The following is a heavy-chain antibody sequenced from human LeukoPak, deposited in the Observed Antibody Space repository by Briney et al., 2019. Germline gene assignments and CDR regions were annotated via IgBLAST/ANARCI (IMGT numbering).Heavy chain of an antibody. J-gene: IGHJ4*02. V-gene: IGHV3-30*18. CDR3: AKRLGYYDSSEGYFDQ. Sequence: GGSLRLSCAASGFTFSSYGMHWVRQAPGKGLEWVAVISYDGSYKNYVDSVKGRFTISRDISKNTLYLQMNSLRAEDTAVYYCAKRLGYYDSSEGYFDQWGQGTLVTVSS. CDR2: ISYDGSYK. D-gene: IGHD3-22*01. CDR1: GFTFSSYG.